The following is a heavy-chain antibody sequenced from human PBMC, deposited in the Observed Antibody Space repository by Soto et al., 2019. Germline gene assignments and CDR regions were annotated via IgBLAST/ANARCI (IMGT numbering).Heavy chain of an antibody. J-gene: IGHJ6*02. Sequence: SETLSLTCTVSGGSISSGDYYWSWIRQPPGKGLEWIGYIYYSGSTYYNPSLKSRVTISVDTSKNQFSLKLSSVTAADTAVYYCARYYYDSSGSDYYGMDVWGQGTTVTVSS. D-gene: IGHD3-22*01. V-gene: IGHV4-30-4*01. CDR2: IYYSGST. CDR3: ARYYYDSSGSDYYGMDV. CDR1: GGSISSGDYY.